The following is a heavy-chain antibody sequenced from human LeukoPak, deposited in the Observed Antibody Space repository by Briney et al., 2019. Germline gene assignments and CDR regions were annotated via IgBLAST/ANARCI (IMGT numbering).Heavy chain of an antibody. V-gene: IGHV4-34*01. Sequence: SETLSLTCAVYGGSFSGYYWSWIRQPPGKGLEWIGEINHSGSTNYNPSLKSRVTISVDTSKNQFSLKLSSVTAADTAVFRRSFLIWDIVVVPAAIPFDYWGQGTLVTVSS. D-gene: IGHD2-2*01. CDR3: SFLIWDIVVVPAAIPFDY. CDR2: INHSGST. CDR1: GGSFSGYY. J-gene: IGHJ4*02.